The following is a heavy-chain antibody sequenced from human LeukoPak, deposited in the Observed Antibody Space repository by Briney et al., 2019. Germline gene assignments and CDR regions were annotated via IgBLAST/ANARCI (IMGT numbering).Heavy chain of an antibody. V-gene: IGHV3-66*01. Sequence: GGSLRLSCVGSGFHFIDAWMSWVRQAPGKGLEWVSFIYSGGNTDYADSVKGRFIISRDISKNTLNLQMNNLRVEDTAVYYCAGGPYCSGGSCYSYNWFDPWGQGTLVTVSS. CDR3: AGGPYCSGGSCYSYNWFDP. CDR1: GFHFIDAW. CDR2: IYSGGNT. D-gene: IGHD2-15*01. J-gene: IGHJ5*02.